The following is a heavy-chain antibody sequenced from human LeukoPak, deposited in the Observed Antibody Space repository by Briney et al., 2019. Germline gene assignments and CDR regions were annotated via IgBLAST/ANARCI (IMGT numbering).Heavy chain of an antibody. Sequence: PSETLSLTCTVSGDSINGYYWSWIRQPAGKGLEWIGSIYTSGRTYYNPSLKSRVTMSVDTPKNQFSLKLSSVTAADTAVYYCARVGIGAAANYGMDVWGQGTTVTVSS. D-gene: IGHD6-13*01. CDR3: ARVGIGAAANYGMDV. CDR1: GDSINGYY. J-gene: IGHJ6*02. V-gene: IGHV4-4*07. CDR2: IYTSGRT.